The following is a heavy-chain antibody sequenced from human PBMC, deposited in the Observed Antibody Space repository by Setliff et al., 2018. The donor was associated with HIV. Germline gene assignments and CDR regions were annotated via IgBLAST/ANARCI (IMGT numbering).Heavy chain of an antibody. V-gene: IGHV4-59*08. CDR3: ARSLPGYGDYYFDY. CDR2: IYYSGST. J-gene: IGHJ4*02. Sequence: SETLSLTCTVSGGSISIYYWSWIRQPPGKGLEWIGYIYYSGSTNYNSSLKSRVSISVDTSKNQFSLKLNSVTVADTAVYFCARSLPGYGDYYFDYWGQGTLVTVSS. D-gene: IGHD4-17*01. CDR1: GGSISIYY.